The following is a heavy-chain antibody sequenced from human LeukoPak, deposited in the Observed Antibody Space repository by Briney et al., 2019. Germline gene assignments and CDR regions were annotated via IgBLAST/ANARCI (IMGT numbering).Heavy chain of an antibody. D-gene: IGHD6-19*01. CDR1: GGSISSYY. V-gene: IGHV4-59*01. J-gene: IGHJ4*02. CDR3: AAVLLDSGWYGLHFDY. Sequence: PSETLSLTCTVSGGSISSYYWSWIRQPPGKGLEWIGYIYYSGSTNYNPSLKSRVTISVDTSKNQFSLKLSSVTAADTAVYYCAAVLLDSGWYGLHFDYWGQGTLVTVSS. CDR2: IYYSGST.